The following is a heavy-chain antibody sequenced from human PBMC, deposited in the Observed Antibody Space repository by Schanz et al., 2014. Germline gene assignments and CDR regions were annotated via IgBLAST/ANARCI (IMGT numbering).Heavy chain of an antibody. Sequence: EVQLVESGGGLVQPGESLRLSCAASGFSFSNYWMSWVRQAPGKGLEWVANIKQDGSEKYYVDSVKGRFTISRDNAKNSLYLQMNSLTAEDTALYYCARDSGSSSWYPSDYWGQGTLVTVSS. J-gene: IGHJ4*02. CDR1: GFSFSNYW. D-gene: IGHD6-13*01. V-gene: IGHV3-7*05. CDR3: ARDSGSSSWYPSDY. CDR2: IKQDGSEK.